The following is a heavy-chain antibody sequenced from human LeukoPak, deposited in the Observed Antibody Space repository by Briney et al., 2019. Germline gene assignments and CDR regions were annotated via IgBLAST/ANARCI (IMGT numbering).Heavy chain of an antibody. CDR1: GFIFTNYF. CDR2: IKHDGSEK. V-gene: IGHV3-7*01. J-gene: IGHJ4*02. CDR3: ATDRGWRTSGYYLYYFEY. D-gene: IGHD3-3*01. Sequence: GGSLRLSCAASGFIFTNYFMGWVRQAPGKGLEWVASIKHDGSEKYYVDSVRGRFTISRDNTMNSLYLQMSSLRAEDTAVYYCATDRGWRTSGYYLYYFEYWGQGTLVTFSS.